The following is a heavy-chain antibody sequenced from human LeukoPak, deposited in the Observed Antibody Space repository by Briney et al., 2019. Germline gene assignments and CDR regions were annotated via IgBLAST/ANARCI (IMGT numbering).Heavy chain of an antibody. J-gene: IGHJ4*02. D-gene: IGHD3-3*01. CDR3: ATAFGVVDFDY. CDR1: GYTFIDSY. Sequence: GASVKVSCKTSGYTFIDSYIHWVRQAPGQGLEWMGWINPNSGATNHAQKFQGRVTMTRDTSISTAYMELSSLRSDDTAVYYCATAFGVVDFDYWGQGTLVTVSS. CDR2: INPNSGAT. V-gene: IGHV1-2*02.